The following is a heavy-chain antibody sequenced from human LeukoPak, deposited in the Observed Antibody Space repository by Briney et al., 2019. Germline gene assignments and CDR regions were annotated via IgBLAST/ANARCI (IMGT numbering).Heavy chain of an antibody. Sequence: PGGSLRLSCAASGFTFSSYWMHWVRQAPGKGLVWVSRINTDGSSTSYADSVKGRFTISRANAKNTLYLQMNSLRAEDTAVYYCARVSYYYDGSGYYYFDYWGQGTLVTVSS. V-gene: IGHV3-74*01. CDR1: GFTFSSYW. J-gene: IGHJ4*02. D-gene: IGHD3-22*01. CDR3: ARVSYYYDGSGYYYFDY. CDR2: INTDGSST.